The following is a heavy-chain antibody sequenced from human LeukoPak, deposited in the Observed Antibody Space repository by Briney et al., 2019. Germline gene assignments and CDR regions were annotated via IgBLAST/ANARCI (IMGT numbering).Heavy chain of an antibody. CDR3: AKAPVTTCSGAYCYPFDY. D-gene: IGHD2-15*01. CDR1: GFTFTNYW. J-gene: IGHJ4*02. V-gene: IGHV3-7*03. CDR2: IKQDRSEK. Sequence: GGSLRLSCAASGFTFTNYWMSWVRQAPGKGLELVANIKQDRSEKYYVDSVKGRFTISRDNAKNSLYLQMNSLRAGDAAVYYCAKAPVTTCSGAYCYPFDYWSQGTLVTVSS.